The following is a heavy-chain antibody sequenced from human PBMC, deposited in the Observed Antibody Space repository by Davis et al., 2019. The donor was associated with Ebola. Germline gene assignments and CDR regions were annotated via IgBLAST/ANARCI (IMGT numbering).Heavy chain of an antibody. CDR1: GFTFSDYY. V-gene: IGHV3-11*04. CDR3: ASSHYDILTGFSLGMDV. J-gene: IGHJ6*02. CDR2: ISSSGSTI. D-gene: IGHD3-9*01. Sequence: PGGSLRLSCAASGFTFSDYYMSWIRQAPGKGLEWVSYISSSGSTIYYADSVKGRFTISRDNAKNSLYLQMNSLRAEDTAVYYCASSHYDILTGFSLGMDVWGQGTTVTVSS.